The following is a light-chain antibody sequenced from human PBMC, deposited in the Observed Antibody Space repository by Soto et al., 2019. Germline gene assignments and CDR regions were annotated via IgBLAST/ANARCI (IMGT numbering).Light chain of an antibody. CDR2: GAS. Sequence: EIVMTQSPASLSVSPGGRVTLSCTASQSVNNDLAWYQQKPGQAPRLLIYGASTRATGIPARFSGSGSGTECTLTISSLQPDDFATYYCQQYNSYSKTFGQGTKVDIK. J-gene: IGKJ1*01. CDR1: QSVNND. CDR3: QQYNSYSKT. V-gene: IGKV3-15*01.